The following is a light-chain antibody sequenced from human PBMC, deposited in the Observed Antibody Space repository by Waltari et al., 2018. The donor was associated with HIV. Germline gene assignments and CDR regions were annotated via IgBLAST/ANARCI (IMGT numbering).Light chain of an antibody. CDR1: QDIGSW. Sequence: DMQMTQSPSSVSASVGDRVTITCRASQDIGSWLAWYQQKPGRAPRLLIFAASSLQGGVPSRFRGGASGTDFTLTITRLQPEDVATYYCQQANSFRPLSFGGGTRVDLK. J-gene: IGKJ4*01. CDR3: QQANSFRPLS. V-gene: IGKV1-12*01. CDR2: AAS.